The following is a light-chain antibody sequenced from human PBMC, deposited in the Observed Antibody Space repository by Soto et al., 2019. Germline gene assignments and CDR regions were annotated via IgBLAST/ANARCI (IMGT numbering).Light chain of an antibody. V-gene: IGKV3-20*01. CDR2: GIS. CDR1: QSVSDSQ. J-gene: IGKJ5*01. CDR3: HQYGSSPRT. Sequence: EIVLTQSPGTLSLSPGERATLSCRASQSVSDSQLAWYQQKPAQAPRLLIYGISSRAAGIPDRFSGSGSGTDFTLTINRLEPEDFAVYYCHQYGSSPRTFGQGTRLEIK.